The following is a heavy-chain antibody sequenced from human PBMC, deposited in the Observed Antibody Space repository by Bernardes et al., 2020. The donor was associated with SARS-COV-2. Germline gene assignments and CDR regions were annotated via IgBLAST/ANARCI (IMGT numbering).Heavy chain of an antibody. D-gene: IGHD6-19*01. CDR2: ISGSGGST. V-gene: IGHV3-23*01. Sequence: ETLSLTCTVSGGSISSSSYYWGWIRQPPGKGLEWVSAISGSGGSTYYADSVKGRFTISRDNSKNTLYLQMNSLRAEDTAVYYCAKVGLVRSFNQPFDYWGQGTLVTVSS. J-gene: IGHJ4*02. CDR1: GGSISSSSYY. CDR3: AKVGLVRSFNQPFDY.